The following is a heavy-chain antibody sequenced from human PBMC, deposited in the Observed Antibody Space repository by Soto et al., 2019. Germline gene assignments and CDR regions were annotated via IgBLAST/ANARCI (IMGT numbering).Heavy chain of an antibody. J-gene: IGHJ4*02. Sequence: EVQLVESGGDLVQPGGSLRLSCAASGVTFRVTWMTWVRQAPGKGLEWVATIKGDGSEKHYVDSVKGRFTISRDNAKNSVYLQMNSLRVDDTAVYYCARGDGFLTNSWGLGTLVTVSS. CDR3: ARGDGFLTNS. V-gene: IGHV3-7*04. CDR2: IKGDGSEK. D-gene: IGHD3-9*01. CDR1: GVTFRVTW.